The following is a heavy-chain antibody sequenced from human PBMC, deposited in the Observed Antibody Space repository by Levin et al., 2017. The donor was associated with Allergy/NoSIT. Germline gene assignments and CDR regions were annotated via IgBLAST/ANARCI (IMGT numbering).Heavy chain of an antibody. D-gene: IGHD6-13*01. Sequence: SVKVSCKASGGTFSSYAISWVRQAPGQGLEWMGGIIPIFGTANYAQKFQGRVTITADESTSTAYMELSSLRSEDTAVYYCARVSGRAGAFDIWGQGTMVTVSS. CDR3: ARVSGRAGAFDI. CDR2: IIPIFGTA. J-gene: IGHJ3*02. V-gene: IGHV1-69*13. CDR1: GGTFSSYA.